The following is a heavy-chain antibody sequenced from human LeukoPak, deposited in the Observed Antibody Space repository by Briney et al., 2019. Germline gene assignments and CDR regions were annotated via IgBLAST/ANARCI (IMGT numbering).Heavy chain of an antibody. CDR2: INPNSGGT. Sequence: VASVKVSCKASGYTFTGYYMHWVRQAPGQGLEWMGWINPNSGGTNYAQKFQGRVTMTRDTSISTAYMELSRLRSDDTAVYYCAREDSSGWYGPTDYWGQGTLVTVSS. D-gene: IGHD6-19*01. CDR1: GYTFTGYY. J-gene: IGHJ4*02. CDR3: AREDSSGWYGPTDY. V-gene: IGHV1-2*02.